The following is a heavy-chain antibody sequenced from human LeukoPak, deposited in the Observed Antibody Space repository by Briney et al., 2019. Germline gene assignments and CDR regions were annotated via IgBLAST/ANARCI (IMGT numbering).Heavy chain of an antibody. V-gene: IGHV3-23*01. Sequence: PSETLSLTCAVYGGSFSDYYWTWIRQLPGKGLEWVSAISGSGGSTYYADSVKGRFTISRDNSKNTLYLQMNSLRAEDTAVHYCAKDLVVVPAAITKWGQGTLVTVSS. D-gene: IGHD2-2*01. CDR2: ISGSGGST. J-gene: IGHJ4*02. CDR1: GGSFSDYY. CDR3: AKDLVVVPAAITK.